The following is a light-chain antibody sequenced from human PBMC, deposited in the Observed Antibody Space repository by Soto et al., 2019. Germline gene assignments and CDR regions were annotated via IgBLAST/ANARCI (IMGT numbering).Light chain of an antibody. CDR3: RQYGRSLEFA. J-gene: IGKJ4*01. Sequence: IVFTQSPGTLSLSPGERATLSCRASQTVSSNFLAWYQEKPGQGPRLLIYGASTRATGIPDRFSGSGSGTDFTLTISRLDPEDFAVYYCRQYGRSLEFAVGGGTKVDI. V-gene: IGKV3-20*01. CDR1: QTVSSNF. CDR2: GAS.